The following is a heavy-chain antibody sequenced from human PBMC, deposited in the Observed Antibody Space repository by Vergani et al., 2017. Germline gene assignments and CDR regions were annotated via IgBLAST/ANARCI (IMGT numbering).Heavy chain of an antibody. Sequence: QVQLVQSGAEVKKPGASVKVSCKASGNTFTGYYMHWVRQAPGQGLEWMGWINPNSGGTNYAQKFQGRVTMTRDTSISTAYMELSRLRSDDTAVYYCARVGTYCSSTSCPAANDYWGQGTLVTVSS. D-gene: IGHD2-2*01. CDR3: ARVGTYCSSTSCPAANDY. J-gene: IGHJ4*02. CDR1: GNTFTGYY. V-gene: IGHV1-2*02. CDR2: INPNSGGT.